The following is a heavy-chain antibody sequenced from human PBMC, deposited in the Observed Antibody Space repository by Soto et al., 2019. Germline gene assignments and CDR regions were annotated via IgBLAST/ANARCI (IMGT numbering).Heavy chain of an antibody. CDR1: GGTLSSDS. J-gene: IGHJ4*02. V-gene: IGHV1-69*02. CDR3: ARVVDFYFDD. CDR2: IIPVLGIP. Sequence: QVQLVQSGAELKKPGSSVKVSCMSSGGTLSSDSFSWVRQAPGQGLEWMGRIIPVLGIPNYAQKFQGRLTISADRSTTPGYMEVSSLTSEDTAVYYCARVVDFYFDDWGQGTMVTVSS. D-gene: IGHD5-12*01.